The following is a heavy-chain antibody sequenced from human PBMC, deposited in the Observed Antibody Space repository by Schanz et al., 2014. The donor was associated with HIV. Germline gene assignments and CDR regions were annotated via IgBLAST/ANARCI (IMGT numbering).Heavy chain of an antibody. V-gene: IGHV1-46*04. J-gene: IGHJ4*02. CDR1: GYTFSSYG. CDR3: ARDFNIGDQYYFDH. D-gene: IGHD2-21*02. Sequence: QVQLVQSGAEVKKPGASVKVSCKASGYTFSSYGISWVRQAPGQGLEWMGMINPSGAGTTYARKLQGRVTMTRDTSTSTVYMHLSSLRSDDTAVYFCARDFNIGDQYYFDHWGQGTLVIVSS. CDR2: INPSGAGT.